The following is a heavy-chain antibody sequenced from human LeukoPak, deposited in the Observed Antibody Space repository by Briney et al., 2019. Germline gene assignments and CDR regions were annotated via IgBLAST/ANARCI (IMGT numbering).Heavy chain of an antibody. CDR1: GFTFSSYS. V-gene: IGHV3-21*01. CDR3: ARDRGGYSGSYYYFDY. CDR2: ISSSSSYI. J-gene: IGHJ4*02. Sequence: GGSLRLSCAASGFTFSSYSMNWVRQAPGKGLEWVSSISSSSSYIYYADSVKGRFTISRDNAKNSLYLQMNSLRAEDTAVYYCARDRGGYSGSYYYFDYWGQGTLVTVSS. D-gene: IGHD1-26*01.